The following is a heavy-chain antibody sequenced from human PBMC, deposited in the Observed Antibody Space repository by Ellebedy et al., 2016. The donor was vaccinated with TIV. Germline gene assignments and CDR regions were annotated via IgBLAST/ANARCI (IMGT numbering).Heavy chain of an antibody. J-gene: IGHJ4*02. CDR3: AVQVIAATPGRLDS. CDR1: GGSISSGGHY. V-gene: IGHV4-31*03. CDR2: IYHSGNT. Sequence: LRLSCTVSGGSISSGGHYWNWVRQHPGKGLEWICYIYHSGNTYYNPSLKSRLSMSIDTSKNLFSLKLNSLTAADTAVYFCAVQVIAATPGRLDSWGQGTLVSVSS. D-gene: IGHD2-15*01.